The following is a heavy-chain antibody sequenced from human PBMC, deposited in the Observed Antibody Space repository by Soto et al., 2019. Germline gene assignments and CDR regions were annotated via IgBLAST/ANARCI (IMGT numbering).Heavy chain of an antibody. CDR3: ARHFRGGFIAAAGTSFYYYYVMDV. V-gene: IGHV4-39*01. J-gene: IGHJ6*02. CDR1: GGSISSSSYY. Sequence: SETLSLTCTVSGGSISSSSYYWGWIRQPPGKGLEWIGSIYYSGSTYYNPSLKSRVTISVDTSKNQFSLKLSSVTAADTAVYYCARHFRGGFIAAAGTSFYYYYVMDVWGQGTTVTVSS. CDR2: IYYSGST. D-gene: IGHD6-13*01.